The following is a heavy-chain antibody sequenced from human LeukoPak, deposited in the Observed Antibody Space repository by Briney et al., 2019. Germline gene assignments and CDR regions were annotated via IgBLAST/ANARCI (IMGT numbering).Heavy chain of an antibody. D-gene: IGHD2-2*01. CDR1: GGAFSSYA. Sequence: SVKVSCKASGGAFSSYAISWVRLAPGQGLEWMGGIIPIFGTANYAQKFQGRVTITADESTSTAYMELSSLRSEDTAVYYCALSGAYCSSTSCSEFDYWGQGTLVTVSS. V-gene: IGHV1-69*13. CDR3: ALSGAYCSSTSCSEFDY. J-gene: IGHJ4*02. CDR2: IIPIFGTA.